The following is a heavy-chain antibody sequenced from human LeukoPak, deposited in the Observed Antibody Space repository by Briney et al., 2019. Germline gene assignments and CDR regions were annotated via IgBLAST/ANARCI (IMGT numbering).Heavy chain of an antibody. V-gene: IGHV3-33*01. CDR3: ARPYPSPYYDFWSGYDAGGMDV. CDR2: IWYDGSNK. CDR1: GFTFSSYG. D-gene: IGHD3-3*01. J-gene: IGHJ6*02. Sequence: PGGSLRLSCAASGFTFSSYGMHWVRQAPGKGLEWVAVIWYDGSNKYYADSVKGRFTISRDNAKNSLYLQMNSLRAEDTAVYYCARPYPSPYYDFWSGYDAGGMDVWGQGTTVTVSS.